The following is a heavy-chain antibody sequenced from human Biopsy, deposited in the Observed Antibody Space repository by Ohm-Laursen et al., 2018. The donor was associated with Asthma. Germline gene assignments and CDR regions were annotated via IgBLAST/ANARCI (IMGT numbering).Heavy chain of an antibody. D-gene: IGHD2-21*02. CDR1: GFTFSNYG. V-gene: IGHV3-30*03. CDR3: TRDRFYNSVTSESFYYGVDV. CDR2: ISYDGSND. J-gene: IGHJ6*02. Sequence: SLRLSCSASGFTFSNYGMHWVRQAPGKGLDWVALISYDGSNDFYADSVKGRFTISRDNFRNTVHLQMSSLRPEDSAVYYCTRDRFYNSVTSESFYYGVDVWGQGTTVTVSS.